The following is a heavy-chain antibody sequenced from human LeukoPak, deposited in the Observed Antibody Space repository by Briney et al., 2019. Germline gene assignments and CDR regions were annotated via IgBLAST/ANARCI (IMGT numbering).Heavy chain of an antibody. Sequence: TETLSLTCAVSGYSISSGYYWGWIRQPPGKGLEWIGSTYHSGSTYYNPSLKSRVTISVDTSKNQFSLKLSSVTAADTAVYYCARYYRYQLLTYDAFDTWGQGTMVTVSS. CDR2: TYHSGST. CDR1: GYSISSGYY. V-gene: IGHV4-38-2*01. CDR3: ARYYRYQLLTYDAFDT. D-gene: IGHD2-2*01. J-gene: IGHJ3*02.